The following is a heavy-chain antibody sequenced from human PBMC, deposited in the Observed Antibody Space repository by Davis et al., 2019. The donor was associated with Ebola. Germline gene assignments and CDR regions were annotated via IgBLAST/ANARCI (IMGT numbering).Heavy chain of an antibody. CDR1: GLTFSNFG. D-gene: IGHD6-25*01. J-gene: IGHJ4*02. CDR3: ARLVSGY. CDR2: IKKDGVKK. Sequence: GESLKISCATSGLTFSNFGMSWVRQAPGKGLEWVATIKKDGVKKFYVDSVKGRFIISRDNARNSLYLQMNSLKNEDTAVYYCARLVSGYWGQGTLVSVSS. V-gene: IGHV3-7*03.